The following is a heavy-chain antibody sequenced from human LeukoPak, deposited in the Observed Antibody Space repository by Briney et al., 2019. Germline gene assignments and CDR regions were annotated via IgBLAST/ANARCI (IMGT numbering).Heavy chain of an antibody. J-gene: IGHJ4*02. CDR1: GYTFIGYY. V-gene: IGHV1-2*02. CDR2: IHPNTGGT. CDR3: ARGLGSRAAGNAYYFDF. Sequence: ASVKVSCKASGYTFIGYYIHWVRQAPGEGLEWVGWIHPNTGGTNYAQNFQGRITMTRDTSISTAYLELSSLTSDDTAVYYCARGLGSRAAGNAYYFDFWGQGTLVTVSS. D-gene: IGHD6-13*01.